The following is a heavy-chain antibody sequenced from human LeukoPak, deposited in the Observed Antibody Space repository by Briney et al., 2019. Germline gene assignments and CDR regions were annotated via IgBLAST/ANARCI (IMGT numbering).Heavy chain of an antibody. J-gene: IGHJ4*02. CDR2: MNPNSGNT. CDR3: ARADHDSSGSTRKQIDY. Sequence: ASVKVSCKASGYTFTSYDINWVRQATGQGLEWMGWMNPNSGNTGYAQKFQGRVTMTRNTSISTAYMELSSLRSEDTAVYYCARADHDSSGSTRKQIDYWGQGTLVTVSS. V-gene: IGHV1-8*01. D-gene: IGHD3-22*01. CDR1: GYTFTSYD.